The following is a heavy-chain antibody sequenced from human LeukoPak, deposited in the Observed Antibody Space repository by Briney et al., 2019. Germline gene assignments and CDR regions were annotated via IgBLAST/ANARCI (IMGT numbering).Heavy chain of an antibody. CDR1: GDTVSSDSAA. CDR2: TYYRSQWFN. Sequence: SQTLSLTCAISGDTVSSDSAAWDWIRQSPSRGLEWLGRTYYRSQWFNDYAVSVKGRITINPDTSKNQFSLQLNSVTPEDTAVYYCARGYCSGGSCLNYYYMDVWGKGTTVTVSS. V-gene: IGHV6-1*01. D-gene: IGHD2-15*01. CDR3: ARGYCSGGSCLNYYYMDV. J-gene: IGHJ6*03.